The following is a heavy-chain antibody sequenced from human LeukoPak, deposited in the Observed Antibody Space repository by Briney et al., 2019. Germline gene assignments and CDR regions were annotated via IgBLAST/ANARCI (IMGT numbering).Heavy chain of an antibody. CDR2: INTDGSST. CDR3: AKDHILPMYSLNWFDPWAFDP. V-gene: IGHV3-74*01. CDR1: GFTFSSYW. Sequence: GGSLRLSCAASGFTFSSYWMHWVRQAPGKGLVWVSRINTDGSSTSYADSVKGRFTISRDNAKNTLYLQMNSLRAEDTAVYYCAKDHILPMYSLNWFDPWAFDPWGQGTLVTVSS. D-gene: IGHD3-10*01. J-gene: IGHJ5*02.